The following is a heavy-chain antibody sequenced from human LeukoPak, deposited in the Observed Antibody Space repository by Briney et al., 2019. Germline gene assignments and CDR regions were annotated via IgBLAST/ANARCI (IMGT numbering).Heavy chain of an antibody. V-gene: IGHV4-59*01. CDR3: ARDVGITIFGVADDAFDI. J-gene: IGHJ3*02. CDR1: GGSISSYY. D-gene: IGHD3-3*01. CDR2: IYYSGST. Sequence: PSETLSLTCTVSGGSISSYYWSWIRQPPGKGLEWIGYIYYSGSTNYNPSLKSRVTISVDTSKNQISLKLSSVTSADTAVYYCARDVGITIFGVADDAFDIWGQGTMVTVSS.